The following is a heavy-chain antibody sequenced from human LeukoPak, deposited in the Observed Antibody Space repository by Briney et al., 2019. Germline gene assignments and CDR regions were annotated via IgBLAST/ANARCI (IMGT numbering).Heavy chain of an antibody. Sequence: ASVKVSCKASGYTFTSYGISWVRQAPGQGLEWMGWISAYNGNTNYAQKLQGRVTMTTDTSTSTAYMELRSQRSDDTAVYYCARENYDILTGYYVDYWGQGTLVTVSS. J-gene: IGHJ4*02. V-gene: IGHV1-18*01. CDR1: GYTFTSYG. CDR2: ISAYNGNT. CDR3: ARENYDILTGYYVDY. D-gene: IGHD3-9*01.